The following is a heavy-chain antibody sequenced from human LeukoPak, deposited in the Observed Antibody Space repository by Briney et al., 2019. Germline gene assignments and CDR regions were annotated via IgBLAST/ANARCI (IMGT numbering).Heavy chain of an antibody. Sequence: PSETLSLTCTVSGGFISSYYWSWIRQPPGKGLEWIGYIYTSGSTNYNPSLKSRVTISVDTSKNQFSLKLSSVTAADTAVYYCARQYSSSWGIYNWFDPWGQGTLVTVSS. CDR3: ARQYSSSWGIYNWFDP. V-gene: IGHV4-4*09. CDR1: GGFISSYY. CDR2: IYTSGST. D-gene: IGHD6-13*01. J-gene: IGHJ5*02.